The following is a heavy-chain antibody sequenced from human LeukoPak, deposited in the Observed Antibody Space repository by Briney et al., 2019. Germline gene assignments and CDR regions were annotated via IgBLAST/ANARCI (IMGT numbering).Heavy chain of an antibody. Sequence: GGSLRLSCAASGFTFSSYDMHWVRQAPGKGLEYVSTISSNGGKTNYANSVKGRFTISRDNSKNTLYLQMNSLRAEDTAVYYCAKLGLSGHYFDYWGQGTLATVSS. CDR2: ISSNGGKT. CDR1: GFTFSSYD. V-gene: IGHV3-64*01. D-gene: IGHD3-16*01. CDR3: AKLGLSGHYFDY. J-gene: IGHJ4*02.